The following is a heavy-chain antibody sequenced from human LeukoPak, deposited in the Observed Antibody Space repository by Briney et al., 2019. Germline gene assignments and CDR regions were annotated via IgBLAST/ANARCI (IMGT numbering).Heavy chain of an antibody. Sequence: SETLSLTCIVSSGFISSYYWSWIRQTPGKGLEWIAFINYSGRIRYNPSLQSRVSISLDTSKNHFSLQLRSVMAADTAVYYCARLDDYDNSGDPDIFDIWGQGTIVSIS. CDR2: INYSGRI. J-gene: IGHJ3*02. V-gene: IGHV4-59*01. CDR1: SGFISSYY. D-gene: IGHD3-22*01. CDR3: ARLDDYDNSGDPDIFDI.